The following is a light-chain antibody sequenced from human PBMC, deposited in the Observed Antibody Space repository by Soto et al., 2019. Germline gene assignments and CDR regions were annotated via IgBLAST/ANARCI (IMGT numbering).Light chain of an antibody. Sequence: AIRMTQSPSSFSASTGDRVTITCRASQGISSYLAWYQQKPGKAPKLLIYAASTLQSGVPSRFSGSGSGTDFTLTISCLQSEDFATYYGQQYYSYPPTCGQETKLEIK. V-gene: IGKV1-8*01. CDR1: QGISSY. CDR2: AAS. CDR3: QQYYSYPPT. J-gene: IGKJ2*01.